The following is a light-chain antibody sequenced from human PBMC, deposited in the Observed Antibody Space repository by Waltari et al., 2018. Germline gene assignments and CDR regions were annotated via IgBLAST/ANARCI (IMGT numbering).Light chain of an antibody. CDR2: DVN. V-gene: IGLV2-14*03. CDR3: ISYTSTTTYVV. J-gene: IGLJ2*01. CDR1: SGDVGGYDY. Sequence: QSALTQPASVSASPGQSVTISCTGTSGDVGGYDYVPWYQQHPGKAPQLIIYDVNKRPSGVSHRFSASKSGNTASLTIFGLQAEDEADYYCISYTSTTTYVVVGGGTKLTVL.